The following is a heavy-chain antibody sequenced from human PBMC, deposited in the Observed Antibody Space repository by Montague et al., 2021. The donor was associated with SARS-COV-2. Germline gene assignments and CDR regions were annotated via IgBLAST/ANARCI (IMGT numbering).Heavy chain of an antibody. J-gene: IGHJ4*02. Sequence: SETLSLTCTVSGDSISSNSYFWGWIRQPPGKGLEWIGCISYTGDTYFNPSLKSRVTMSVDTSKKQFSLSLSSVTAADTAVYYCARQTITFVRGPIVTSGITEXWGQGTLVTVSS. V-gene: IGHV4-39*01. CDR2: ISYTGDT. CDR3: ARQTITFVRGPIVTSGITEX. CDR1: GDSISSNSYF. D-gene: IGHD3-10*01.